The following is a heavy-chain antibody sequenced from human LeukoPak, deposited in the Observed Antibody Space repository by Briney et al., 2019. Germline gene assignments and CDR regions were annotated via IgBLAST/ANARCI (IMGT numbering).Heavy chain of an antibody. CDR2: FYHSGST. CDR3: ARVTAYSSENYFDY. Sequence: PSQTLSLTCTVSGGSISSGSYYWGWIRQPPGKGLEWIGNFYHSGSTYYNPSLKSRVTISVDTSKNQFSLKLSSVTAADTAVYYCARVTAYSSENYFDYWGQGTLVTVSS. D-gene: IGHD6-25*01. CDR1: GGSISSGSYY. V-gene: IGHV4-39*07. J-gene: IGHJ4*02.